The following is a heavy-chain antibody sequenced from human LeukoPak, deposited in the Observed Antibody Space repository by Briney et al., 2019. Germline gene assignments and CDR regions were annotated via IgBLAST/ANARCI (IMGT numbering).Heavy chain of an antibody. D-gene: IGHD3-3*01. Sequence: SETLSLTCTVSGGSISSSSYYWGWIRQPPGKGLGWIGSIYYSGSTYYNPSLKSRVTISVDTSKNQFSLKLSSVTAADTAVYYCARGTRVLRFLEWLSSNNWFDPWGQGTLVTISS. CDR1: GGSISSSSYY. CDR2: IYYSGST. J-gene: IGHJ5*02. V-gene: IGHV4-39*07. CDR3: ARGTRVLRFLEWLSSNNWFDP.